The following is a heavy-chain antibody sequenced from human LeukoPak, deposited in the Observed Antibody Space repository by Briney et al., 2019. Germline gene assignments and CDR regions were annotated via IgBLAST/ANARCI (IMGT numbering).Heavy chain of an antibody. CDR1: GYTFTGYY. V-gene: IGHV1-3*01. CDR2: INAGNGNT. CDR3: ARVRTVRLGRNNKYGMDV. D-gene: IGHD1/OR15-1a*01. J-gene: IGHJ6*02. Sequence: ASVKVSCKASGYTFTGYYMHWVRQAPGQGLEWMGWINAGNGNTKYSQKFQGRVTITRDTSASTAYMELSSLRSEDTAVYYRARVRTVRLGRNNKYGMDVWGQGTTVTVSS.